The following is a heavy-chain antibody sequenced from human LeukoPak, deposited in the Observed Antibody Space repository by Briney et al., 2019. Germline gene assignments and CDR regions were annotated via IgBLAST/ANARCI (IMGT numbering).Heavy chain of an antibody. Sequence: GGSLRLSCAASGFAFSGYWMHWVRQAPGKGLVWLSRINGDGYSISYADSVKGRFTISRDNAKKTLYLQMNSLRAEDTAMYYCARGEAVAGNDHWGQGALVTVSS. V-gene: IGHV3-74*01. CDR2: INGDGYSI. J-gene: IGHJ5*02. CDR3: ARGEAVAGNDH. CDR1: GFAFSGYW. D-gene: IGHD6-19*01.